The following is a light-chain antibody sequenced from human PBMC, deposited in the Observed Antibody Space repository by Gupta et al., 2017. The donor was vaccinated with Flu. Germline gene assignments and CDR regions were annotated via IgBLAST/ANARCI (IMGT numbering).Light chain of an antibody. CDR2: AAS. CDR3: QQTDNFPWT. CDR1: QGISVW. J-gene: IGKJ1*01. V-gene: IGKV1-12*01. Sequence: PSSVCASVGGTVTITCRASQGISVWLAWYQQKPGKAPKLLMSAASRLESGVPTRFSGSGSGTDFTLTISRRQPEDFATYYCQQTDNFPWTFGQGTKVEIK.